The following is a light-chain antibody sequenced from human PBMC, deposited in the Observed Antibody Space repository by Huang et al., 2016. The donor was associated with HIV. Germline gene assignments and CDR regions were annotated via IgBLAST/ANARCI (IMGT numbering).Light chain of an antibody. CDR3: QQYYASPQT. V-gene: IGKV4-1*01. CDR2: WSS. CDR1: QSVFSTSTNKDY. Sequence: DIVMAQSPGSLAVSLGERATLTCRSSQSVFSTSTNKDYLAWFQQKPGQPPKLRLFWSSTREVGVPDRFSGSGSGTHFTLTIANLEADDAAIYYCQQYYASPQTFGQGTRV. J-gene: IGKJ1*01.